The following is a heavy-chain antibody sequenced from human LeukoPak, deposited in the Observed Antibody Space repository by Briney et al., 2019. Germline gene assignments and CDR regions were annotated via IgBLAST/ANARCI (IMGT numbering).Heavy chain of an antibody. V-gene: IGHV1-46*01. CDR1: GYTFTSYY. CDR3: ARDAGWLQFSLYFDY. Sequence: ASVKVSCKASGYTFTSYYVHWVRQAPGQGLEWMGIINPSGGSTSYAQKFQGRVTMTRDTSTSTVYMELSSLRSEDTAVYYCARDAGWLQFSLYFDYWGQGTLVTVSS. J-gene: IGHJ4*02. CDR2: INPSGGST. D-gene: IGHD5-24*01.